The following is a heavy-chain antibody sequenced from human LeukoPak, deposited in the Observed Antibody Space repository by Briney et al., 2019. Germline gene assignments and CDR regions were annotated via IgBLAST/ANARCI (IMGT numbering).Heavy chain of an antibody. J-gene: IGHJ5*02. D-gene: IGHD3-10*01. CDR1: GGSFSGYY. V-gene: IGHV4-34*01. CDR2: INHSGST. Sequence: SETLSLTCAVYGGSFSGYYWSWIRQPPGKGLEWIGEINHSGSTNYNPSLKSRVTISVDTSKNQFSLKLSSVTAAYTAVYYCARRGYYGSGSYPWGQGTLVTVSS. CDR3: ARRGYYGSGSYP.